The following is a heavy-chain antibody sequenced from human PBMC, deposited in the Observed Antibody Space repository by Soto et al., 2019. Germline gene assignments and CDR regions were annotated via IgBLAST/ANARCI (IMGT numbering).Heavy chain of an antibody. V-gene: IGHV3-48*01. CDR2: ISSSSSTI. CDR3: ARDTPPQDY. J-gene: IGHJ4*02. Sequence: EVQLVESGGGLVQPGGSLRLSCAASGFTFSSYSMNWVRQAPGKGLEWVSYISSSSSTIYYADSVKGRFTISRDNAKNSLYLQMNSLRAEATAVYYCARDTPPQDYWGQGTLVTVSS. CDR1: GFTFSSYS.